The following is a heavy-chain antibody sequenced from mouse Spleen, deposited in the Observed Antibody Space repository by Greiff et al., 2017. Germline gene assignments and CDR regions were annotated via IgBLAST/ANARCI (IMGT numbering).Heavy chain of an antibody. D-gene: IGHD1-1*01. V-gene: IGHV1-50*01. CDR1: GYTFTSYW. CDR2: IDPSDSYT. Sequence: QVQLQQPGAELVKPGASVKLSCKASGYTFTSYWMQWVKQRPGQGLEWIGEIDPSDSYTNYNQKFKGKATLTVDTSSSTAYMQLSSLTSEDSAVYYCARGGGSSFYAMDYWGQGTSVTVSS. J-gene: IGHJ4*01. CDR3: ARGGGSSFYAMDY.